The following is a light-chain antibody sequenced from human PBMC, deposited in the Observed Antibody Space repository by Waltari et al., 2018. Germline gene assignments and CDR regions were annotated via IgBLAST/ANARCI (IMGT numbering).Light chain of an antibody. CDR1: QNLLHSNGYNY. CDR2: LGS. CDR3: MGALQIAP. J-gene: IGKJ5*01. Sequence: IVMTQSPLSLSVTPGEPASMSCRSSQNLLHSNGYNYLDWYVQKPGQSPQVLTYLGSDRASGVPDRFRSSGAGTDFSLKISGVEADDVGFDYCMGALQIAPFDPGTRLDI. V-gene: IGKV2-28*01.